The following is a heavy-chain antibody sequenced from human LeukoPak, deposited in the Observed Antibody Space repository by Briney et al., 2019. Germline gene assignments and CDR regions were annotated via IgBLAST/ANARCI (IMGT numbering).Heavy chain of an antibody. V-gene: IGHV5-51*01. J-gene: IGHJ4*02. CDR2: IYPSDSET. Sequence: PGESLKISCQGSGYSFTSYWVAWVRQMPGKGLEWMGIIYPSDSETRYSPSFQGQVTISADKSISTAYLQWSSLKASDTAIYYCASEYCSGGNCYFDYWGQGTLVTVSS. CDR1: GYSFTSYW. CDR3: ASEYCSGGNCYFDY. D-gene: IGHD2-15*01.